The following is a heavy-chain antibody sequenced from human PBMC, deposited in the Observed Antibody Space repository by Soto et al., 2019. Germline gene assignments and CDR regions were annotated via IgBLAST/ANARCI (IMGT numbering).Heavy chain of an antibody. D-gene: IGHD6-13*01. V-gene: IGHV5-51*01. J-gene: IGHJ6*02. CDR2: IYPGDSDT. Sequence: GESLKISCKGSGYNFTSYWIGWVRQMPGKGLEWMGIIYPGDSDTRYSPSFQGQVTISAAKSINTAYLQWSSLKASDTAMYYCARHDWDSSSWYSFYYYSMDVWGQGTTVTVSS. CDR1: GYNFTSYW. CDR3: ARHDWDSSSWYSFYYYSMDV.